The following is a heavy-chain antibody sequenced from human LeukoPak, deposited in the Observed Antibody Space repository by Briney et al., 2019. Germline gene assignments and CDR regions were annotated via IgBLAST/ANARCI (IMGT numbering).Heavy chain of an antibody. CDR1: GFTFSSYA. CDR2: ISGSGGST. D-gene: IGHD3-16*02. J-gene: IGHJ4*02. CDR3: ARAVLDVWGSYRYASDY. Sequence: GGSLRLSCAASGFTFSSYAMSWVRQAPGKGLEWVSAISGSGGSTYYADSVKGRFTISRDNSKNTLYLQMNSLRAEDTAVYYCARAVLDVWGSYRYASDYWGQGTLVTVSS. V-gene: IGHV3-23*01.